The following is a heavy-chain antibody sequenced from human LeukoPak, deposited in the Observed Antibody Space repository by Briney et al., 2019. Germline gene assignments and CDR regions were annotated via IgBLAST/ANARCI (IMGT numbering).Heavy chain of an antibody. CDR1: GFTFNSYA. Sequence: GGSLRLSCAAYGFTFNSYAMYWVRQAPGKGLEWVSGIFGSGGSAHYADSVKGRFTISRDNSRNTLYLQMNSLTAEDTAVYFCAKDQSSGTYYDYWGQGTLVTVSS. D-gene: IGHD1-26*01. J-gene: IGHJ4*02. CDR2: IFGSGGSA. V-gene: IGHV3-23*01. CDR3: AKDQSSGTYYDY.